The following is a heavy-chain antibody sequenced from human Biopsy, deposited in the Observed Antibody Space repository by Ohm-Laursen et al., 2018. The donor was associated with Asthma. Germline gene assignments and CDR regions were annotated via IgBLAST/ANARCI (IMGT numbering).Heavy chain of an antibody. Sequence: SLRPSCSASGFTFSSYCMSWVRQVPGQGLEWVANIKHDGSEKNHVDSLKGRFTISRDNAKNLLFLQMNSFRAEDTAVYYCARTFHFWSPYHAEHYQLWGQGTLVTVSS. CDR2: IKHDGSEK. D-gene: IGHD3-3*01. J-gene: IGHJ1*01. CDR3: ARTFHFWSPYHAEHYQL. V-gene: IGHV3-7*01. CDR1: GFTFSSYC.